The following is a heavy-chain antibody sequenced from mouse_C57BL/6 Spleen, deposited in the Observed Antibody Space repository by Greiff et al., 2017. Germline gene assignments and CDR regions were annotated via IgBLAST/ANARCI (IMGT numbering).Heavy chain of an antibody. CDR2: IYPGSGST. CDR1: GYTFTSYW. D-gene: IGHD2-2*01. V-gene: IGHV1-55*01. CDR3: ARTGGYDVDYYAMEY. J-gene: IGHJ4*01. Sequence: QVQLQQPGAELVKPGASVKMSCKASGYTFTSYWITWVKQRPGQGLEWIGDIYPGSGSTNYNEKFKSKATLTVDTSSSTAYMQLSSLTSEDSAVYYCARTGGYDVDYYAMEYWGQGTSVTVSS.